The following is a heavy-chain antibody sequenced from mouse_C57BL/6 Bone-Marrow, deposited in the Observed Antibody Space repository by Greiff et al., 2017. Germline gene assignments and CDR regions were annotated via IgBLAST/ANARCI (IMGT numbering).Heavy chain of an antibody. V-gene: IGHV1-15*01. D-gene: IGHD1-1*01. J-gene: IGHJ2*01. CDR1: GYTFTDYE. Sequence: QVQLQQSGAELVRPGASVTLSCKASGYTFTDYEMHWVKQTPVHGLEWIGAIDPETGGTAYNQKFKGKAILTADKSSSTAYMELRSLTSEDSAVYYCTRYHYGSSWDFDYWGQGTTLTVSS. CDR2: IDPETGGT. CDR3: TRYHYGSSWDFDY.